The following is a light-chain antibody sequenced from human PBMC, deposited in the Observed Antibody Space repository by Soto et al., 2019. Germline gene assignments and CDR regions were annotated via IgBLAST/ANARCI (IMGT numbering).Light chain of an antibody. CDR2: GAS. J-gene: IGKJ1*01. CDR1: QNVLSNY. CDR3: QQYGSSPRT. V-gene: IGKV3-20*01. Sequence: IKQSPATLSVPTGERATPSCRASQNVLSNYLAWYQQKPGQAPRLLIYGASSRATGIPDRFSGSGSGTDFTLTISRLEPEDFAVYYCQQYGSSPRTFGQGTKVDI.